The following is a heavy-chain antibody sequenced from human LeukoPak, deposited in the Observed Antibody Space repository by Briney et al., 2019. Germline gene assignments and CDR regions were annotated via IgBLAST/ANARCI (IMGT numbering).Heavy chain of an antibody. J-gene: IGHJ4*02. D-gene: IGHD3-22*01. CDR1: GFTFSGSA. CDR3: TRHLGTYYYDSGGYYLDY. V-gene: IGHV3-73*01. CDR2: IRSKAKSYAT. Sequence: GGSLRLSCAASGFTFSGSAMHWVRQASGKGLEWVGRIRSKAKSYATAYAASVKGRFTISRDDSKNTAYLQMNSLKTEDTAVYYCTRHLGTYYYDSGGYYLDYWGQGTLVTVSS.